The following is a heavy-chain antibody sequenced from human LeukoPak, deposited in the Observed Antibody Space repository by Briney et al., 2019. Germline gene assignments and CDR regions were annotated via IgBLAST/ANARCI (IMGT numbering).Heavy chain of an antibody. CDR2: ICPDGTVT. J-gene: IGHJ4*02. Sequence: GGSLRLSCAASGFTFSTYCMRWVRQAPGKGPMWVSRICPDGTVTNYADSVKARFIISRDNARNTVYLQMNSLRVEDTAVYYCVRDFRSADYWGQGTLVTVSS. V-gene: IGHV3-74*01. CDR1: GFTFSTYC. CDR3: VRDFRSADY.